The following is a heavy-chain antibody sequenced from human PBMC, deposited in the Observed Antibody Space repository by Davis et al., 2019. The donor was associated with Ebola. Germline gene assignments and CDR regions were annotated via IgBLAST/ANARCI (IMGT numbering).Heavy chain of an antibody. V-gene: IGHV3-30*04. CDR3: AKELQQLVLHPGRLDY. D-gene: IGHD6-13*01. CDR1: GFSFSTYA. Sequence: GESLKISCAASGFSFSTYAMHWVRQAPGKGPEWLTVISYDGRRKYYADSVKGRFTISRDNSKNTLYLQMNSLRAEDTAVYYCAKELQQLVLHPGRLDYWGQGTLVTVSS. CDR2: ISYDGRRK. J-gene: IGHJ4*02.